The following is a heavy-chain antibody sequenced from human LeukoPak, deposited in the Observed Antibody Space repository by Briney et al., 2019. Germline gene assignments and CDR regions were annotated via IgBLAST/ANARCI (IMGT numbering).Heavy chain of an antibody. J-gene: IGHJ4*02. Sequence: GGSLRLSCAASGFTFSDSYMTWIRQAPGKGLELLSYISGSASDVNYIDSVRGRFTISRDNAKNSLYLHMNSLTVEDTAVYYCSRDPRNNDYWGQGTLVTVSS. CDR1: GFTFSDSY. V-gene: IGHV3-11*01. CDR2: ISGSASDV. CDR3: SRDPRNNDY.